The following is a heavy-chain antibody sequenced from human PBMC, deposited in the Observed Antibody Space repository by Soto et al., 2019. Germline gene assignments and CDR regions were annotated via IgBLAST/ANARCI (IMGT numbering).Heavy chain of an antibody. J-gene: IGHJ3*02. V-gene: IGHV1-69*06. CDR3: ARGVFDSGNNYTGPSAFDI. CDR1: GGTLSAHG. D-gene: IGHD3-10*01. CDR2: TIPVFNAP. Sequence: QVQLEQSGAEVKKPGSSVKVSCKASGGTLSAHGVAWLRQAPGQGLEWMGGTIPVFNAPKYAPKFQGRLTIAADTSTNIAYMELSSLRSEDPALYFCARGVFDSGNNYTGPSAFDIWGQGTMVIVSS.